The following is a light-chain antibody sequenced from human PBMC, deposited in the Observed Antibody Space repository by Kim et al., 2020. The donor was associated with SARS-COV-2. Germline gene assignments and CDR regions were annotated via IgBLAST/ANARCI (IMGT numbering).Light chain of an antibody. CDR2: KAS. Sequence: IQMTQSPSTLSASVGDRVTITCRASQNINSWLAWYQQKLGKAPKLLIYKASTLESGVPSRFSGSGSGTEFTLTISSLQPDDFASYHCQQYEAYPITFGQGTRLEIK. CDR1: QNINSW. V-gene: IGKV1-5*03. CDR3: QQYEAYPIT. J-gene: IGKJ5*01.